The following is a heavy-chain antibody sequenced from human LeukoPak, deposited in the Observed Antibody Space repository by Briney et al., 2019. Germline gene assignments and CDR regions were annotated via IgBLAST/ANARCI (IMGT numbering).Heavy chain of an antibody. J-gene: IGHJ6*02. Sequence: PSETLSLTCTASGGSISSYYWSWIRQPPGKGLEWIGYIYYSGSTNYNPSLKSRVTISVDTSKNQFSLKLSPVTAADTAVYYCARDPVVDYGSGSYYRPYYYGMDVWGQGTTVTVSS. CDR1: GGSISSYY. CDR3: ARDPVVDYGSGSYYRPYYYGMDV. D-gene: IGHD3-10*01. CDR2: IYYSGST. V-gene: IGHV4-59*01.